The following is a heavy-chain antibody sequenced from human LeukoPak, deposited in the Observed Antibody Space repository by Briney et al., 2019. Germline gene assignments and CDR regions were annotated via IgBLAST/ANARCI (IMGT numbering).Heavy chain of an antibody. CDR1: GGSISSGGYY. CDR3: ARAPSGIADY. J-gene: IGHJ4*02. CDR2: TYYSGST. V-gene: IGHV4-31*03. Sequence: PSETLSLTCTVSGGSISSGGYYWSWIRQHPGKGLEWIGYTYYSGSTYYNPSLKSRVTISVDTSKNQFSLKLSSVTAADTAVYYCARAPSGIADYWGQGTLVTVSS. D-gene: IGHD3-3*01.